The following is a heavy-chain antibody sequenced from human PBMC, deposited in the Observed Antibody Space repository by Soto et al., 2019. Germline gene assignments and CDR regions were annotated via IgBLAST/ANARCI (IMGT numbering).Heavy chain of an antibody. CDR2: ISCCGGSA. Sequence: EVQLLESGGGVVQPGGSLRLSCVASGFNFKKFAMAWVRQAAGEGLEWVSGISCCGGSASYADSVKGRFSIARDDSKNTVSLQLNSLRVDETAQYYCAKADGQQWLIPHLDNWGQGTLVTVS. V-gene: IGHV3-23*01. J-gene: IGHJ4*02. CDR3: AKADGQQWLIPHLDN. CDR1: GFNFKKFA. D-gene: IGHD6-19*01.